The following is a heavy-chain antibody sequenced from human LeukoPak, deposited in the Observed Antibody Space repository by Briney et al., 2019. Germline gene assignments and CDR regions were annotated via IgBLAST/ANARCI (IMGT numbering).Heavy chain of an antibody. CDR3: ARDMIVVDLGFDY. J-gene: IGHJ4*02. D-gene: IGHD3-22*01. V-gene: IGHV1-2*02. CDR1: GYTFTGYY. Sequence: ASVKVSCKASGYTFTGYYMHWVRQAPGQGREGMGWINPNRGGTNYAQKFQGRVTMTRDTSISTAYMELRRLRSEDTAVYYYARDMIVVDLGFDYWGQGTLVTVSS. CDR2: INPNRGGT.